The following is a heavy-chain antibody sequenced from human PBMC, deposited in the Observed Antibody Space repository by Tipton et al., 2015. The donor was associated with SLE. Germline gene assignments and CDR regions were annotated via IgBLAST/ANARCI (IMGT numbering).Heavy chain of an antibody. V-gene: IGHV4-39*07. CDR1: GGSISSYPYS. CDR2: ISYSGST. D-gene: IGHD4-11*01. J-gene: IGHJ5*02. Sequence: TPSLTCTVSGGSISSYPYSWGWIRQPPGKGQEWIGTISYSGSTYYNPSLKSRVTISVDTSKNQFSLRLSSMTAADTAVYWCARLPTGFPNWFDPWGQGTLVTVSS. CDR3: ARLPTGFPNWFDP.